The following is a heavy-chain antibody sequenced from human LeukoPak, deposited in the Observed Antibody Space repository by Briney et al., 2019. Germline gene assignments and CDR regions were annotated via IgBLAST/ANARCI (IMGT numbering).Heavy chain of an antibody. CDR2: IYYSGST. J-gene: IGHJ4*02. D-gene: IGHD4-11*01. CDR3: ARDYYDYSDYVYYFDY. Sequence: SETLSLTCTVSGGSISSSSYYWGWIRQPPGKGLEWIGSIYYSGSTYYHPSLKSRVTISVDTSKNQFSLKLSSVTAADTAVYYCARDYYDYSDYVYYFDYWGQGTLVTVSS. V-gene: IGHV4-39*07. CDR1: GGSISSSSYY.